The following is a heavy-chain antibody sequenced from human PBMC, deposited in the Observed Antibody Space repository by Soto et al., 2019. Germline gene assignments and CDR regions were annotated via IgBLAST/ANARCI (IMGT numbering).Heavy chain of an antibody. J-gene: IGHJ5*02. CDR3: ARLSVAWFDP. Sequence: PSETLSLTCTVSGVSVSSGSYHWGWIRQPPGKGLEWIGYIYHSGSTNYNPSLKSRVTISVDTSKNQFSLSLTSVTAADTAVYYCARLSVAWFDPWGQGTLVTVSS. D-gene: IGHD6-19*01. CDR1: GVSVSSGSYH. V-gene: IGHV4-61*01. CDR2: IYHSGST.